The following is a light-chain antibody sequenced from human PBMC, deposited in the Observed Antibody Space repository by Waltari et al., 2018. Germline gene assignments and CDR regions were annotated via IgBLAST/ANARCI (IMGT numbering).Light chain of an antibody. CDR1: SSDVGSYTL. Sequence: QSALTPPASVSGSPGQSITISCTGTSSDVGSYTLFPWYQQPPGKAPKPLIYSVSKRPSGASARCSGSKSGNTASLTISGLQAEDEADYYCCSYAGSTTRWVFGGGTKLTVL. CDR2: SVS. CDR3: CSYAGSTTRWV. V-gene: IGLV2-23*02. J-gene: IGLJ3*02.